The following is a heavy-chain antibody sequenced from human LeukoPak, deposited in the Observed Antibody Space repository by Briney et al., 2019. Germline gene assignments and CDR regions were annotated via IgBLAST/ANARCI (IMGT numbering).Heavy chain of an antibody. CDR1: GGSFSGYY. V-gene: IGHV4-59*10. D-gene: IGHD5-18*01. Sequence: SETLSLTCAVYGGSFSGYYWSWIRQPAGKGLEWIGRIYTSGSTNYNPSLKSRVTISVDTSKNQFSLKLSSVTAADTAVYYCARGGRNTAMAYDYWGQGTLVTVSS. CDR3: ARGGRNTAMAYDY. J-gene: IGHJ4*02. CDR2: IYTSGST.